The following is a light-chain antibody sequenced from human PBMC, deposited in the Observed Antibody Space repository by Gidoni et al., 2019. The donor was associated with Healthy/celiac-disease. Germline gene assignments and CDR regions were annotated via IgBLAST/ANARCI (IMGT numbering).Light chain of an antibody. CDR1: QSVSSSY. Sequence: EIVLTQSPGTLSVSPGERATLSCRASQSVSSSYLAWYQQKPGQAPRLLIYGASSRATGIPDRFSGSGSGTDFTLTISRLEPEDFAVYYCQQYGSSPPLLTFGGGTKVEIK. J-gene: IGKJ4*01. CDR3: QQYGSSPPLLT. V-gene: IGKV3-20*01. CDR2: GAS.